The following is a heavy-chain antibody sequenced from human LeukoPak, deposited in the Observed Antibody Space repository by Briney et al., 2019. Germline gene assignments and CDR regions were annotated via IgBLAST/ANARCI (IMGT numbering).Heavy chain of an antibody. V-gene: IGHV4-34*01. CDR1: GGSFRGYY. D-gene: IGHD3/OR15-3a*01. Sequence: SETLSLTCAVYGGSFRGYYWSWIRQPPGKGLEWIGEINHSGSTNYNPSLKSRVTISVDTSKNQFSLKLSSVTAADTAVYYCARLDALNFDYWGQGTLVTVSS. CDR2: INHSGST. CDR3: ARLDALNFDY. J-gene: IGHJ4*02.